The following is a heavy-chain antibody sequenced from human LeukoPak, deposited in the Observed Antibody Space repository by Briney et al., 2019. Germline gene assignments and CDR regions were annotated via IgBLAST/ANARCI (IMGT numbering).Heavy chain of an antibody. V-gene: IGHV4-34*01. CDR2: INHSGST. Sequence: SETLSLTCAVYGGSFSGYYWSWIRQPPGKGLEWIGEINHSGSTNYNPSLKSRVTISVDTSKNQFSLKLSSVTAADTAVYYCASSKAYSSGWTGVDYWGQGTLVTVSS. J-gene: IGHJ4*02. CDR1: GGSFSGYY. D-gene: IGHD6-19*01. CDR3: ASSKAYSSGWTGVDY.